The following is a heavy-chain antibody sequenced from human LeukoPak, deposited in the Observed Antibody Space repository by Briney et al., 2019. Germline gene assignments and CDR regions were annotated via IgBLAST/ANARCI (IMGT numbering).Heavy chain of an antibody. D-gene: IGHD6-13*01. CDR3: ARGLIGAHFDY. CDR1: GGSISSGSYS. CDR2: IYPGGST. J-gene: IGHJ4*02. Sequence: PSETLSLTCAVSGGSISSGSYSWSWIRQPPGKGLEWIGYIYPGGSTYYNPSLKSRVILSLDKSANQFSLNLSSVTAADTAVYYCARGLIGAHFDYWGQGTLVTVSS. V-gene: IGHV4-30-2*01.